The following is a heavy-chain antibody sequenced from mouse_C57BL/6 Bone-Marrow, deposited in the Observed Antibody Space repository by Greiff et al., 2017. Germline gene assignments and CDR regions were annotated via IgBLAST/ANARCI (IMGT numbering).Heavy chain of an antibody. CDR2: INPSSGYT. Sequence: VPLHQSFAELSRPFSSVNMSCKASGYTFTSYTMHWVKQRPGQGLEWIGYINPSSGYTKYNQKFKDKATLTADKSSSTAYMQLSSLTSEDSAVYYCARGDYDFAYWGQGTLVTVSA. V-gene: IGHV1-4*01. CDR3: ARGDYDFAY. J-gene: IGHJ3*01. D-gene: IGHD2-4*01. CDR1: GYTFTSYT.